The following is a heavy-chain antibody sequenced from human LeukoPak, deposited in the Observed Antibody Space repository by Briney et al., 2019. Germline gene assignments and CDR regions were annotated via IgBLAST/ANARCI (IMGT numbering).Heavy chain of an antibody. J-gene: IGHJ4*02. Sequence: PGGSLRLSCAASGFTFSSYSMNWVRQAPGRGLEWLSYISSSSRTIYYADSVKGRFTISRDNANNSLYLQMNSLRAEDTAVYYCARGAEGIAAADSNFDYWGQGTLVTVSS. V-gene: IGHV3-48*01. CDR3: ARGAEGIAAADSNFDY. D-gene: IGHD6-13*01. CDR1: GFTFSSYS. CDR2: ISSSSRTI.